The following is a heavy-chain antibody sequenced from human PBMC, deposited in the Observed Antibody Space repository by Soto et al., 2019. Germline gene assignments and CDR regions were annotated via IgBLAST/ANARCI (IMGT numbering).Heavy chain of an antibody. CDR1: GFTFSRYA. J-gene: IGHJ4*02. V-gene: IGHV3-30*01. D-gene: IGHD2-8*01. Sequence: QEQLVESGGGVVQPGGSLRLSCAASGFTFSRYAMHWVRQAPGKGLEWVAFISYDGSDKYYADPVKGRFTISRDDSKNTLHLQMTSLRAEDTAVYYCATPPYEGYCTDGVFYPSDDWGPGALVIVSS. CDR2: ISYDGSDK. CDR3: ATPPYEGYCTDGVFYPSDD.